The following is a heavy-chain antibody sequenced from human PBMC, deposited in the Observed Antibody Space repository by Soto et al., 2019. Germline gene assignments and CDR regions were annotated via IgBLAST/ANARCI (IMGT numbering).Heavy chain of an antibody. J-gene: IGHJ4*02. CDR2: ISYDGSNK. CDR1: GFTFSSYA. Sequence: QVQLVESGGGVVQPGRSLRLSCEASGFTFSSYAMHWVRQAPGKGLEWVAVISYDGSNKYYADSVKGRFTISRDNSKNTLYLQMNSLRAEDTAVYYCARVATYYYDSSGYYYDYWGQGTLVTVSS. CDR3: ARVATYYYDSSGYYYDY. D-gene: IGHD3-22*01. V-gene: IGHV3-30-3*01.